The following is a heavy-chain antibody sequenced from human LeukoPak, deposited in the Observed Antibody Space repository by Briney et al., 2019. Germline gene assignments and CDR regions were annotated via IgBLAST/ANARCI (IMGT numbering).Heavy chain of an antibody. Sequence: GGSLRLSCAASGFIFSGYWMSWVRQAPGKGLEWVANIKQDGSEKYYVDSVKGRFTISRDSAKNSLYLQMNSPRAEDTAVYYCARVRYTSSWYYFDSWGQGTLVTVSS. V-gene: IGHV3-7*04. CDR2: IKQDGSEK. CDR1: GFIFSGYW. CDR3: ARVRYTSSWYYFDS. J-gene: IGHJ4*02. D-gene: IGHD6-13*01.